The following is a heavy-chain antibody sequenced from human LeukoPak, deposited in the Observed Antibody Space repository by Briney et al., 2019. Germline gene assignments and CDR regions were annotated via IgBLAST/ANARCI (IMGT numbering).Heavy chain of an antibody. J-gene: IGHJ4*02. D-gene: IGHD3-10*01. V-gene: IGHV1-8*01. CDR3: ARDGPNRNYYGSGSKLDY. Sequence: ASVKVSCKASGYTFTSYDINWVRQATGQGLEWMGWMNPNSGNTGYAQKLQGRVTMTTDTSTSTAYMELRSLRSDDTAVYYCARDGPNRNYYGSGSKLDYWGQGTLVTVSS. CDR2: MNPNSGNT. CDR1: GYTFTSYD.